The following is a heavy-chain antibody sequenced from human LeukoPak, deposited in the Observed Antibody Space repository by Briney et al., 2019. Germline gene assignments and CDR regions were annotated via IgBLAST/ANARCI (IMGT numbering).Heavy chain of an antibody. D-gene: IGHD5-12*01. J-gene: IGHJ4*02. V-gene: IGHV3-23*01. Sequence: GGSLRLSCTASGFDFRSYAMAWVRQAPGKGLEGVAAIGSDGDRVHEDSVKGRFTISRDNSKSTLYLQMDNLRAEDTAVYFCVKSAGVATIYFDSWGQGALVTVSS. CDR2: IGSDGDR. CDR1: GFDFRSYA. CDR3: VKSAGVATIYFDS.